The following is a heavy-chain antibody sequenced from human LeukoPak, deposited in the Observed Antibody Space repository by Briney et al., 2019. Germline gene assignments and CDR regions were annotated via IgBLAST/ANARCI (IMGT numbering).Heavy chain of an antibody. CDR2: ISYDGSNK. D-gene: IGHD4-17*01. Sequence: GGSLRLPCAASGFTFSSYAMHWVRQAPGKGLEWVAVISYDGSNKYYADSVKGRFTISRDNSKNTLYLQMNSLRAEDTAVYYCAKEGYGDYGYFDYWGQGTLVTVSS. V-gene: IGHV3-30*04. CDR3: AKEGYGDYGYFDY. CDR1: GFTFSSYA. J-gene: IGHJ4*02.